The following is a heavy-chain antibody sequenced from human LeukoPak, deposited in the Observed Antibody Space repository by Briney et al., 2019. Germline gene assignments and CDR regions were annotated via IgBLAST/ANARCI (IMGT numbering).Heavy chain of an antibody. CDR3: AKDATVATIRRGNWVDP. Sequence: GGSLRLSCAVSGITLSDYGMSWVRQAPGKGLEWVAGLSGSGGGTNYADSVKGRFTISRDNSKNTLDLQMNSLRAEDTAVYYCAKDATVATIRRGNWVDPWGQGALVTVSS. CDR2: LSGSGGGT. D-gene: IGHD5-12*01. J-gene: IGHJ5*02. V-gene: IGHV3-23*01. CDR1: GITLSDYG.